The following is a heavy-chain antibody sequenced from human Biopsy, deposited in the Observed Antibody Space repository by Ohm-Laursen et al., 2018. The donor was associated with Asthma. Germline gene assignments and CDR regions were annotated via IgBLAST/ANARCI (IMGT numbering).Heavy chain of an antibody. Sequence: TLSVTCTVSGVSIRSYYWTWIRQPPGKGLEWIGNIHYSGSTYSNPSLKSRVTISVDTSKKQISLRLSSVIAADTAVYYCAGFCSGGNCPDHWGQGTLVTVSS. CDR2: IHYSGST. D-gene: IGHD2-15*01. V-gene: IGHV4-59*01. CDR1: GVSIRSYY. CDR3: AGFCSGGNCPDH. J-gene: IGHJ4*02.